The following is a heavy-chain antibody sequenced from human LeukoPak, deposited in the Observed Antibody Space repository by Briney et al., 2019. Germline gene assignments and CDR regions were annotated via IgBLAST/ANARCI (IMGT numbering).Heavy chain of an antibody. CDR1: GYTFTSYG. D-gene: IGHD6-13*01. CDR3: ARGQQPPNIYFFDH. CDR2: ISVHNGNT. J-gene: IGHJ4*02. V-gene: IGHV1-18*01. Sequence: ASVKVSCKASGYTFTSYGLSWVRQAPGQGLEWMGWISVHNGNTKYVPKLQGRVTMTTDTSTSTAYMELRSLGSDDTAVYYCARGQQPPNIYFFDHWGQGTLVTVSS.